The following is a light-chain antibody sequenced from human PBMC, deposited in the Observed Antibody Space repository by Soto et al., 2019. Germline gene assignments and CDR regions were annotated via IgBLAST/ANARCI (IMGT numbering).Light chain of an antibody. J-gene: IGKJ4*01. CDR3: QQYKSYPS. V-gene: IGKV1-5*03. CDR2: KAS. Sequence: DIQMTQSPSTLSASVGDRVTITCRASQSISSWLAWYQQKPGKAPKLLIYKASSLESGVPSRFSGSGSGTEVTLTISNLQPDDFATYDCQQYKSYPSFGGGTKVEIK. CDR1: QSISSW.